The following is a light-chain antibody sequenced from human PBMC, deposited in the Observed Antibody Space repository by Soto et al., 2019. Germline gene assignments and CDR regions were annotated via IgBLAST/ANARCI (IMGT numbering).Light chain of an antibody. V-gene: IGKV3D-7*01. Sequence: PGERVTLSCRASQSVSSSFLTWYQQKPGQAPRLLIYGASTRATGIPARFGGSGSGTDFTLTISSLQPEDFAVYYCQQDYNLPYTFGQGTKLEIK. J-gene: IGKJ2*01. CDR1: QSVSSSF. CDR3: QQDYNLPYT. CDR2: GAS.